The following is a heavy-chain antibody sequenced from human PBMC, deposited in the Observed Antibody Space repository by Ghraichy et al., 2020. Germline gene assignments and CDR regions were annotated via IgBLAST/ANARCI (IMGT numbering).Heavy chain of an antibody. CDR2: IDFNKGNT. Sequence: ASVKVSCKASGDTFRIHGISWVQQASGQGLEWMGWIDFNKGNTNYAQKFQGRATMITDTSTSTVYMELRSLRLEDTAVYYCARDPGTSPGDDWFDPWGQGTLVTVSS. CDR1: GDTFRIHG. CDR3: ARDPGTSPGDDWFDP. V-gene: IGHV1-18*01. J-gene: IGHJ5*02. D-gene: IGHD2-2*01.